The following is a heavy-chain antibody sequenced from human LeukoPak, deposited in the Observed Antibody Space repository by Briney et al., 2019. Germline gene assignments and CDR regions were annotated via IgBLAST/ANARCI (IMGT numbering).Heavy chain of an antibody. CDR2: SKYDGSTA. Sequence: GESLRRSCETSGFTLKNYWMSWLRRAPGKGLEWVSRSKYDGSTAMYAESVKGRFTISRDNARGTLYLQMNSLRVDDTAVYYCAKSDWFDPCGRGILVTVSS. J-gene: IGHJ5*02. CDR3: AKSDWFDP. CDR1: GFTLKNYW. V-gene: IGHV3-74*03.